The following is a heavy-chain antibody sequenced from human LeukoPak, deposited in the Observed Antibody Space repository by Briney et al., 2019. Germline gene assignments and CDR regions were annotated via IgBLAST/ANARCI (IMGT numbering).Heavy chain of an antibody. V-gene: IGHV4-61*08. Sequence: PSQTLSLTCTVSGGSISSGGYYWSWIRQPPGKRLEWIGYIYYSGSTSYNPSLKSRVTISVDTSKNQISLKPSSVTAADTAVYYCARDLGVMVRAFDIWGQGTMVTVSS. D-gene: IGHD5-18*01. CDR3: ARDLGVMVRAFDI. J-gene: IGHJ3*02. CDR1: GGSISSGGYY. CDR2: IYYSGST.